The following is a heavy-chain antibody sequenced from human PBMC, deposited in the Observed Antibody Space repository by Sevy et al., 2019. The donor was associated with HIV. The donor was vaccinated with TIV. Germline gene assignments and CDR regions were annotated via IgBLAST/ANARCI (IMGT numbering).Heavy chain of an antibody. CDR3: ARGVGLDC. D-gene: IGHD1-26*01. Sequence: GGSLRLSCAASGFTFSPYWMTWVRQAPGKGVEWVANIRPDGSDKYYVDSVKGRFTSSRDNAKNSLYLQMNSLRADDTAMYYCARGVGLDCWGQGALVTVSS. J-gene: IGHJ4*02. CDR2: IRPDGSDK. V-gene: IGHV3-7*01. CDR1: GFTFSPYW.